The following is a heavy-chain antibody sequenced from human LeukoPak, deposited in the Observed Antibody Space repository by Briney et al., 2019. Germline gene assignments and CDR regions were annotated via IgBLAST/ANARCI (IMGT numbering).Heavy chain of an antibody. CDR3: AKDIGLVGSTAFDI. D-gene: IGHD1-26*01. V-gene: IGHV3-9*01. Sequence: GGSLRLSCAASGFTFDDYAMHLVRQAPGKGLEWVSGISWNSGSIGYADSVKGRFTISRDNAKNSLYLQMNSLRAEDTALYYCAKDIGLVGSTAFDIWGQGTMVTVSS. CDR2: ISWNSGSI. CDR1: GFTFDDYA. J-gene: IGHJ3*02.